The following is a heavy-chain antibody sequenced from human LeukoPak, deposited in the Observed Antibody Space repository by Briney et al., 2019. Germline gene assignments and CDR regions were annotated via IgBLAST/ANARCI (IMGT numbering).Heavy chain of an antibody. CDR3: ARAPHDYVWGSYPSY. V-gene: IGHV1-2*02. D-gene: IGHD3-16*02. CDR1: GYTFTGYY. Sequence: ASVKVSCKASGYTFTGYYMHWVRQAPGQGLEWMGWINPNSGGTNYAQKFQGRVTMTRDTSISTAYMELSRLRSDDTAVYYCARAPHDYVWGSYPSYWGQGTLVTVPS. J-gene: IGHJ4*02. CDR2: INPNSGGT.